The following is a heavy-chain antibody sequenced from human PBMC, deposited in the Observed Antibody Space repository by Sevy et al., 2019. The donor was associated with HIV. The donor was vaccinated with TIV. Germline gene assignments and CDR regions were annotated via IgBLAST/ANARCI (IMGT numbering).Heavy chain of an antibody. CDR3: TTVGDDFWSGYDY. Sequence: GGSLRLSCAASGFSFSHAWLHWVRQAPGKGLEWVGRIRSKTDGGTTGYAAPVKGRFSISRDDSKDMLYLQMNSLKTEDTAVYYCTTVGDDFWSGYDYWGQGTLVTVSS. CDR2: IRSKTDGGTT. J-gene: IGHJ4*02. D-gene: IGHD3-3*01. V-gene: IGHV3-15*07. CDR1: GFSFSHAW.